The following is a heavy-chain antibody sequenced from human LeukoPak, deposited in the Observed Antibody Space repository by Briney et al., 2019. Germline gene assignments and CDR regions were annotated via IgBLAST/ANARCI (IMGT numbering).Heavy chain of an antibody. V-gene: IGHV3-74*01. CDR1: GFTFSSYW. J-gene: IGHJ4*02. Sequence: GGSLRLTCAASGFTFSSYWMHWVRQAPGKGLVWVSRINSDGSSTSYADSVKGRFTISRDNAKNTLYLQMNSLRAEDTAVYYCARLLARGSGTIWGQGTLVTVSS. D-gene: IGHD3-10*01. CDR2: INSDGSST. CDR3: ARLLARGSGTI.